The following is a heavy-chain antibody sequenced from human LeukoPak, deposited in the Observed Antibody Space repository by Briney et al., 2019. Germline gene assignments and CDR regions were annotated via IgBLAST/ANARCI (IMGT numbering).Heavy chain of an antibody. D-gene: IGHD1-20*01. CDR2: TYYRSKWYN. J-gene: IGHJ4*02. Sequence: PSQTLSLTCAISGDSVSSNSSAWNWIRQSPSRGLEWLGRTYYRSKWYNDYAVSVKSRITINPDTSKNQFSLQLNSVTPEDTAVYYCARGPREAGITPYFDYWGQGTLATVSS. V-gene: IGHV6-1*01. CDR1: GDSVSSNSSA. CDR3: ARGPREAGITPYFDY.